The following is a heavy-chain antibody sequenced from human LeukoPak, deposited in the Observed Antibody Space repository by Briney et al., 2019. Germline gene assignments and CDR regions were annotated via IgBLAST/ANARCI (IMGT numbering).Heavy chain of an antibody. V-gene: IGHV5-51*01. CDR1: GYSFTSYW. D-gene: IGHD5-24*01. CDR2: IYPGNSDT. J-gene: IGHJ4*02. Sequence: GESLKISCKGSGYSFTSYWIGWVRQMPGKGLEWMGIIYPGNSDTRYSPSFQGQVTISADKSISTAYLQWSSLKASDTAMYYCARARAMATIYFDYWGQGTLVTVSS. CDR3: ARARAMATIYFDY.